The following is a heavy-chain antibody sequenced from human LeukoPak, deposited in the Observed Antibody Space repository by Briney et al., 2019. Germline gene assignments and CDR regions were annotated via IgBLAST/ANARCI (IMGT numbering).Heavy chain of an antibody. CDR1: GFTFSSYG. J-gene: IGHJ4*02. CDR2: IRYDGSNK. V-gene: IGHV3-30*02. D-gene: IGHD6-13*01. Sequence: GGSLRLSCAAPGFTFSSYGMHWVRQAPGKGLEWVAFIRYDGSNKYYADSVKGRFTISRDNSKNTLYLQMNSLRAEDTAVYYCAKGSRGQLAPYFDYWGQGTLVTVSS. CDR3: AKGSRGQLAPYFDY.